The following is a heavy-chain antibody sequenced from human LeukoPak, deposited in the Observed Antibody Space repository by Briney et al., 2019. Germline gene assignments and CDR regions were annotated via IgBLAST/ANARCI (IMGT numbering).Heavy chain of an antibody. CDR2: ISYDGSKK. D-gene: IGHD1-26*01. Sequence: GGSLRLSCAASGFTFSSYGMHWVRQAPGKGLEWVAVISYDGSKKYYADSVKGRFTISRDNSKNTVYLQMNSLRAEDTAVYYCARIGASVGAIDYWGQGTLVTVSS. CDR1: GFTFSSYG. CDR3: ARIGASVGAIDY. V-gene: IGHV3-30*03. J-gene: IGHJ4*02.